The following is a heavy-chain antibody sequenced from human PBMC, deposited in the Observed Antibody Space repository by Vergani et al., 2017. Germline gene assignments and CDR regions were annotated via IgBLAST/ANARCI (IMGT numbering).Heavy chain of an antibody. V-gene: IGHV4-39*07. D-gene: IGHD2-2*02. Sequence: QLQLQESGPGLVKPSETLSLTCTVSGGSISSSSYYWGWIRQPPGRGLEWIGSIYYSGSTNYNPSLKSRVTISVDKSKKQFSLKLSSVTAADTAVYYCARAGLGYCSSTSCYTALGYWGQGTLVTVSS. CDR1: GGSISSSSYY. CDR2: IYYSGST. CDR3: ARAGLGYCSSTSCYTALGY. J-gene: IGHJ4*02.